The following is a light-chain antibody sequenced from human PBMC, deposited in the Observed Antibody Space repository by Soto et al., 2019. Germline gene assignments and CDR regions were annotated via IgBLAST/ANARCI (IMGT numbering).Light chain of an antibody. V-gene: IGKV1-27*01. J-gene: IGKJ1*01. CDR1: EGINNY. Sequence: DIQITQSPSSLSASIGDRVTITCRATEGINNYLAWFQQKPGKVPKLLIYAASTLQSGVPSRFRGSGSGTHFTLTISSLQPDDVATYYCQEYNTWPWTFGQGTKVEFK. CDR2: AAS. CDR3: QEYNTWPWT.